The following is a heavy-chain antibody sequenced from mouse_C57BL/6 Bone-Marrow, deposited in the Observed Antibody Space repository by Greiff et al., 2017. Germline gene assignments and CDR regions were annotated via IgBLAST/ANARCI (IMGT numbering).Heavy chain of an antibody. Sequence: EVQLQQSGPVLVKPGASVKMSCKASGYTFTDYYMNWVKQSHGKSLEWIGVINPYNGGPSYNQKFKGKATLSVDKSSSTAYMELNSLTSEDSAVYYCARSESKDFDYWGQGTTLTVSS. CDR2: INPYNGGP. CDR1: GYTFTDYY. CDR3: ARSESKDFDY. J-gene: IGHJ2*01. V-gene: IGHV1-19*01.